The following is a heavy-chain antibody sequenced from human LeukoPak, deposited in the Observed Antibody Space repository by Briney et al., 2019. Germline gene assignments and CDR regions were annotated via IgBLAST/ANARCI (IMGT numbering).Heavy chain of an antibody. CDR3: ARVGYSGYDWKGGYYYYYGMDV. Sequence: GGSLRLSCAASGFTFSSYAMHWVRQAPGKGLEWVSSISSSSSYIYYADSVKGRFTISRDNAKNSLYLQMNSLRAEDTAVYYCARVGYSGYDWKGGYYYYYGMDVWGQGTTVTVSS. D-gene: IGHD5-12*01. V-gene: IGHV3-21*01. CDR2: ISSSSSYI. CDR1: GFTFSSYA. J-gene: IGHJ6*02.